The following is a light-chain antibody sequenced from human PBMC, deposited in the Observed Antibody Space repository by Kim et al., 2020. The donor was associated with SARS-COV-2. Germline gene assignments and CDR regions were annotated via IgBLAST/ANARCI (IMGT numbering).Light chain of an antibody. Sequence: ASVGDRITITCRASHDINNPLAWYQQKPRKAPRLLIYAASVLQSGVPARFSGSRSGTDFTLTISSLQPDDVATYYCQKYNSAPWTFGQGTKVDIK. V-gene: IGKV1-27*01. J-gene: IGKJ1*01. CDR3: QKYNSAPWT. CDR2: AAS. CDR1: HDINNP.